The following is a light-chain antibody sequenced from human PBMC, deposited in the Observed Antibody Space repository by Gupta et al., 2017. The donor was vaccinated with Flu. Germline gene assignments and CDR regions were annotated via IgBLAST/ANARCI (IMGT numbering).Light chain of an antibody. Sequence: PFFLSSSVGERVTITCRASQGISSYLAWYQQKPGKAPKLLIYAASTLQSGVPSRFSGSGSGTEFTLTISSLQPEDFATYYCQQLDSYPPTFGGGTKVEIK. CDR1: QGISSY. CDR2: AAS. CDR3: QQLDSYPPT. V-gene: IGKV1-9*01. J-gene: IGKJ4*01.